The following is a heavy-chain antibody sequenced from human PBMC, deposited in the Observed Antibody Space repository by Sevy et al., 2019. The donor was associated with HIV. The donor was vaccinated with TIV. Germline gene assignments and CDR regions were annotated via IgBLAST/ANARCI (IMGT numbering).Heavy chain of an antibody. J-gene: IGHJ4*02. Sequence: ASVKVSCKTSGYTFTNYYIHWVRQAPGQGLEWMGVINPSGGSTYYAQKFHGRVIMTRDTSTTTIYMDLSSLRSEDTAVYFCARGDGTGRCFDSWGQGTLVTVSS. CDR1: GYTFTNYY. CDR3: ARGDGTGRCFDS. V-gene: IGHV1-46*03. D-gene: IGHD2-2*01. CDR2: INPSGGST.